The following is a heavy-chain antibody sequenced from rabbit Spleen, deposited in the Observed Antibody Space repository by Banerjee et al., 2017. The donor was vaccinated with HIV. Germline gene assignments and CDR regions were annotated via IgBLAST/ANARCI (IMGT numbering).Heavy chain of an antibody. CDR1: GFSFSDRDV. Sequence: QSLEESGGDLVKPGASLTLTCTASGFSFSDRDVMCWVRQAPGKGLEWIACINIVTGKSVYASWAEGRFIMSRTSSTTVTLQMTSLTAADTATYFCARDLVAVIGWNFNLWGPGTLVTVS. CDR3: ARDLVAVIGWNFNL. D-gene: IGHD1-1*01. V-gene: IGHV1S40*01. CDR2: INIVTGKS. J-gene: IGHJ4*01.